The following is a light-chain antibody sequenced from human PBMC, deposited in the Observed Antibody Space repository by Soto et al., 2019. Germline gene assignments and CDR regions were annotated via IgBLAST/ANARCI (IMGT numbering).Light chain of an antibody. Sequence: EIVLTQYAAALSVSPGERATLSCRASQSVSRNLAWYQQKPGQAPRLLIYGASTRATGIPARFSGGGSGTEFTLTISSLQSEDSAVYYCQQYNTWPPFLTFGGGTKVEIK. CDR3: QQYNTWPPFLT. J-gene: IGKJ4*01. CDR1: QSVSRN. CDR2: GAS. V-gene: IGKV3-15*01.